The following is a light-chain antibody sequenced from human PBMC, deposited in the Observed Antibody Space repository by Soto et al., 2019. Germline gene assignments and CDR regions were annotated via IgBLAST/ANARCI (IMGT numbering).Light chain of an antibody. CDR3: QQYDSYPWT. Sequence: DIQMTQSPSTLSASVGDRVTITCRASRSISNWLAWYQQIPGKAPKVLIFKASSLEYGVPSRFSGSGSGTEFTLTISSLQPEDFATYYCQQYDSYPWTFGKGTKVEIK. CDR2: KAS. CDR1: RSISNW. V-gene: IGKV1-5*03. J-gene: IGKJ1*01.